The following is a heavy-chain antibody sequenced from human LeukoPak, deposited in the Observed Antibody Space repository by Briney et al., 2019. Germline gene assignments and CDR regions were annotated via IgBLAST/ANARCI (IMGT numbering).Heavy chain of an antibody. Sequence: GGSLRLSCEASGFTFRTYTMNWVRQAPGKGLEWVSGISWNSGSIGYADSVKGRFTISRDNAKNSLYLQMNSLRAEDTALYYCAKDMDCGGDCYSKTFDYWGQGTLVTVSS. CDR2: ISWNSGSI. V-gene: IGHV3-9*01. CDR3: AKDMDCGGDCYSKTFDY. D-gene: IGHD2-21*02. CDR1: GFTFRTYT. J-gene: IGHJ4*02.